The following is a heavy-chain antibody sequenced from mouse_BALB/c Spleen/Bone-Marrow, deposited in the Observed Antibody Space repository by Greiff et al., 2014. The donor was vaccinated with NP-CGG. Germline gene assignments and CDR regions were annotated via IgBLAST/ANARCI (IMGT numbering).Heavy chain of an antibody. Sequence: VQLQQSGAELTRPGASVKMSCKASGYTFTSCTIHWVKQRPGQGLEWIGYINPSSDYTNYNQKFKDKATSTADKSSSTAYMQLSSLTSEDSAVYYCAREGLRAWFVYWGQGTLVTVSA. CDR2: INPSSDYT. CDR3: AREGLRAWFVY. D-gene: IGHD2-4*01. J-gene: IGHJ3*01. CDR1: GYTFTSCT. V-gene: IGHV1-4*01.